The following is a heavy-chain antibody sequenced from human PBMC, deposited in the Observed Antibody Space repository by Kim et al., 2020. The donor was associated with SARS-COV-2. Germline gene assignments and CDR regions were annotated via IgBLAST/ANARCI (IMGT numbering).Heavy chain of an antibody. D-gene: IGHD2-15*01. Sequence: SQKFQGRVTITRDTSASTAYMELSSLRSEDTAVYYCARVVVTSNVDWFDPWGQGTLVTVSS. J-gene: IGHJ5*02. CDR3: ARVVVTSNVDWFDP. V-gene: IGHV1-3*01.